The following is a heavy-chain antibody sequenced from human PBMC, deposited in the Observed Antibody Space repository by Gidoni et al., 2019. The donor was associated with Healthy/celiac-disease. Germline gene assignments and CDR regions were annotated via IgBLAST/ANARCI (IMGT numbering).Heavy chain of an antibody. V-gene: IGHV3-15*01. CDR1: GFAFRTAW. CDR3: TTDSYGRSWYEEVDYYYYGMDV. CDR2: IKSKTDGETT. Sequence: EVQLVESGGGLVRPGGYLRISCAASGFAFRTAWMRWVRRAPGKGLELVGRIKSKTDGETTDYAAPVKGRFTISRDDSKNTLYLQMNSLKTEDTAVYYCTTDSYGRSWYEEVDYYYYGMDVWGQGTTVTVSS. D-gene: IGHD6-13*01. J-gene: IGHJ6*02.